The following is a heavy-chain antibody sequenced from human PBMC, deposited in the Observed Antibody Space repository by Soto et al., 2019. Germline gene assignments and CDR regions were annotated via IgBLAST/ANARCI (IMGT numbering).Heavy chain of an antibody. CDR1: GFTFSSYA. D-gene: IGHD6-19*01. CDR3: VKDGVSGWSDYFFDY. Sequence: QVHLVESGGGVVQPGRSLRLSCAASGFTFSSYAMHWVRRTPGKGLECVALISYDGINKYYADSVKGRFTVSRDNYKSTLYLQMNSLSAEDTAVYYCVKDGVSGWSDYFFDYWGQGTLVTVSS. V-gene: IGHV3-30*18. CDR2: ISYDGINK. J-gene: IGHJ4*02.